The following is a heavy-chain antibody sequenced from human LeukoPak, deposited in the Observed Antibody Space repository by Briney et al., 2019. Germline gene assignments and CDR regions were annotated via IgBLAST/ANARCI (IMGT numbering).Heavy chain of an antibody. CDR2: ISAYNGNT. D-gene: IGHD3-22*01. Sequence: ASVKVSCKASGYTFTSYGIRWVRQAPGQGLEWMGWISAYNGNTNYAQKLQGRVTMTTDTSTSTAYMELRSLRSDDTAVYYCAREGGYYDSSGLFDYWGQGTLVTVSS. V-gene: IGHV1-18*01. J-gene: IGHJ4*02. CDR1: GYTFTSYG. CDR3: AREGGYYDSSGLFDY.